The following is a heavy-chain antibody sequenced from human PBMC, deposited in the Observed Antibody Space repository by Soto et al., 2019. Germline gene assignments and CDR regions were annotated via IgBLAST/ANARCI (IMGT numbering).Heavy chain of an antibody. CDR3: ARLSHGGPYYYYGMDV. CDR1: GFTFSSYG. D-gene: IGHD3-10*01. CDR2: ISYDGSNK. Sequence: PGGSLRLSCAASGFTFSSYGMHWVRQAPGKGLEWVAVISYDGSNKYYADSVKGRFTISRDNSKNTLYLQMNSLRAEDTAVYYCARLSHGGPYYYYGMDVWGQGTTVTVSS. J-gene: IGHJ6*02. V-gene: IGHV3-30*03.